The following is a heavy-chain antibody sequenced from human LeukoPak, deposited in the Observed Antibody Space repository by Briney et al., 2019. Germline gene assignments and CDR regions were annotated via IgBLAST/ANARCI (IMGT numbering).Heavy chain of an antibody. Sequence: GGSLRLSCAASGFTFSSYAMSWVRQAPGKGLEWVSAISGSGGSTYYADSVKGRFTISRDNSNNTLYLQMNSLRAEDTAVYYCAKRVGGVNNFDYWGQGTLVTVSS. J-gene: IGHJ4*02. D-gene: IGHD3-16*01. CDR3: AKRVGGVNNFDY. V-gene: IGHV3-23*01. CDR1: GFTFSSYA. CDR2: ISGSGGST.